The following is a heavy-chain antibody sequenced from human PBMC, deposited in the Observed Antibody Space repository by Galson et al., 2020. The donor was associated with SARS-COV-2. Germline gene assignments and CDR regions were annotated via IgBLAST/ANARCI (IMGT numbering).Heavy chain of an antibody. CDR3: AKAGLYGGSRLDY. Sequence: GGSLRLSCAASGFTFSSYAMSWVRQVPGKGLEWVSTVSGGGVLTHYADSVKGRFTISRDNSKNILSLQLNSLRADDTAIYFCAKAGLYGGSRLDYWGQGTLVTGSS. D-gene: IGHD5-12*01. J-gene: IGHJ4*02. CDR1: GFTFSSYA. V-gene: IGHV3-23*01. CDR2: VSGGGVLT.